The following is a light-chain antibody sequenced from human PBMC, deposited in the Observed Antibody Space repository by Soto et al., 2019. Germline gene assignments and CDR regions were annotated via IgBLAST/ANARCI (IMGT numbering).Light chain of an antibody. Sequence: DIVMTQSPDSLAVSLGERATINCKSSQSVLYSSNNNNYLAWYQQKPGQPPKLLIYWASTRKSGAPDRFSGSGSGTEFTLTISRLEPEDFAVYYCQQYGSSGTFGQGTKVDIK. CDR3: QQYGSSGT. J-gene: IGKJ1*01. CDR1: QSVLYSSNNNNY. V-gene: IGKV4-1*01. CDR2: WAS.